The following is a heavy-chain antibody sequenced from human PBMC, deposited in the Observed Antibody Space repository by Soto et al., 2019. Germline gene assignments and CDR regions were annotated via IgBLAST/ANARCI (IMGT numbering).Heavy chain of an antibody. CDR2: ISSSSSYI. D-gene: IGHD2-2*01. Sequence: GGSLRLSCAASGFTFSSYSMNWVRQAPGKGLEWVSSISSSSSYIYYADSVKGRFTISRDNAKNSLYLQMNSLRAEDTAVYYCARERGVQPPGAFDIWGQGTMVTVSS. CDR1: GFTFSSYS. CDR3: ARERGVQPPGAFDI. V-gene: IGHV3-21*01. J-gene: IGHJ3*02.